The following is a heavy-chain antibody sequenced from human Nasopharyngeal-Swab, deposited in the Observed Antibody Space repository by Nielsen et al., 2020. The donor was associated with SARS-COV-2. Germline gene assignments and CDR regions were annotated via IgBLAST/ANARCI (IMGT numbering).Heavy chain of an antibody. CDR2: INPDDSYA. CDR3: ARRQGYYDNAGYYLY. J-gene: IGHJ4*02. V-gene: IGHV5-51*01. D-gene: IGHD3-9*01. Sequence: VRQMPGKSLVWVGIINPDDSYARYSPSFQGQVTISADKSISAAYLQWSSLKASDTAIYYCARRQGYYDNAGYYLYWGQGTLVTVSS.